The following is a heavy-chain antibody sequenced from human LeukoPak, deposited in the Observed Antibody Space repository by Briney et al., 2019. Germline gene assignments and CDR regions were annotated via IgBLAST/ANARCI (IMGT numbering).Heavy chain of an antibody. CDR3: ARAGEDFGELSWLDP. Sequence: ASVKVSCKASGYNFTSYRIAWVRQAPGQGLEWVGWISGYNGNTKYAQKMQGRVTMTTDTSTSTAYMELRSLRSDDTAVYYCARAGEDFGELSWLDPMYQGT. V-gene: IGHV1-18*01. CDR1: GYNFTSYR. CDR2: ISGYNGNT. J-gene: IGHJ5*02. D-gene: IGHD3-10*01.